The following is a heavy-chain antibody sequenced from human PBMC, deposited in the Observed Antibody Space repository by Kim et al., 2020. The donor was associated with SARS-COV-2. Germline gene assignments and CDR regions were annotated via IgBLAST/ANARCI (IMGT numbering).Heavy chain of an antibody. J-gene: IGHJ4*02. CDR2: IRNKAKSYTT. CDR3: VILFRGSNPLGDY. Sequence: GGSLRLSCAASGFTFSDHYMDWVRQAPGKGLEWIGHIRNKAKSYTTDYAASVKGRFTISRDDSKNSLYLQMSSLKTEDTALYYCVILFRGSNPLGDYWGLGTLVTVSS. V-gene: IGHV3-72*01. CDR1: GFTFSDHY. D-gene: IGHD1-26*01.